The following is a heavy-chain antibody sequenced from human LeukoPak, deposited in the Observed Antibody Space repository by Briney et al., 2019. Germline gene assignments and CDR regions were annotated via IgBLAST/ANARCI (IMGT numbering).Heavy chain of an antibody. Sequence: GGSLRLSCAASGFTFSTYDMSWVRQAPGKGLEWVSAISGGGGSTYYADSVRGRFTISGDNSKNTLYLQMNSLRAEDTAVYYCAKPARTDAFDIWGQGTMITVSS. CDR3: AKPARTDAFDI. D-gene: IGHD1-14*01. J-gene: IGHJ3*02. V-gene: IGHV3-23*01. CDR2: ISGGGGST. CDR1: GFTFSTYD.